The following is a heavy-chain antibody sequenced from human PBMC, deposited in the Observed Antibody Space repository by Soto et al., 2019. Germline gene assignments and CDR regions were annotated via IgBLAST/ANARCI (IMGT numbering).Heavy chain of an antibody. CDR3: ARNQLARTYGMDV. Sequence: PGQGLEWMGIINPSGGSTSYAQKFQGRVTMTRDTSTSTVYMELSSLRSEDTAVYYCARNQLARTYGMDVWGQGTTVTVSS. J-gene: IGHJ6*02. V-gene: IGHV1-46*01. CDR2: INPSGGST. D-gene: IGHD2-2*01.